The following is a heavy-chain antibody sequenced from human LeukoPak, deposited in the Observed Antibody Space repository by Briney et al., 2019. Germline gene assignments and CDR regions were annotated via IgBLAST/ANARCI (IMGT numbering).Heavy chain of an antibody. CDR3: ARAMT. Sequence: GGSLRLSCVASGFTFSSYWMTWVRQAPGKGLEWVANIKPDGSDKAYVDSVKGRFTISRDNTKNSLYLQMSSLRAEDTAVYYCARAMTWGQGTLVSVSS. J-gene: IGHJ5*02. CDR1: GFTFSSYW. V-gene: IGHV3-7*01. CDR2: IKPDGSDK.